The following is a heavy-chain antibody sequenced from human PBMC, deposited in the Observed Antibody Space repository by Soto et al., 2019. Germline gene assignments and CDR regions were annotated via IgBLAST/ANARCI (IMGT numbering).Heavy chain of an antibody. V-gene: IGHV3-23*01. CDR1: GFTFSSYV. CDR2: VGGSGSST. D-gene: IGHD6-6*01. Sequence: EVQLLESGGGLVQPGGSLRLSCAASGFTFSSYVMSWVRQAPGKGLEWVSAVGGSGSSTYYADSVKGRFTVSRDNSKSTLYLEMNSLRAEDTAVYYCAHHQRTAARQLGYFDYWGQGALVTVSS. J-gene: IGHJ4*02. CDR3: AHHQRTAARQLGYFDY.